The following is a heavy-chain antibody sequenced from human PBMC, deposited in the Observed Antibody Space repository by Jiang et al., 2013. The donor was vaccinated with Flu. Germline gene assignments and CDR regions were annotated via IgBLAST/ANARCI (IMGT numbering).Heavy chain of an antibody. CDR1: GGSISSRSNY. CDR2: IQYSGST. D-gene: IGHD6-13*01. Sequence: LVKPSETLSLTCSVSGGSISSRSNYWGWIRQPPGKGLEWIGSIQYSGSTPYNPSLKSRVTISVDTSKNQFSLRLDSVTAADTAVYYCVRLETEATGTSGFDYWGQGTLVTVSS. J-gene: IGHJ4*02. V-gene: IGHV4-39*01. CDR3: VRLETEATGTSGFDY.